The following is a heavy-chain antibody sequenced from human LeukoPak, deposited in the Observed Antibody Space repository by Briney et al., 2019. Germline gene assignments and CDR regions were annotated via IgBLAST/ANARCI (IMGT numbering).Heavy chain of an antibody. CDR1: GFTFSSYA. J-gene: IGHJ5*02. V-gene: IGHV3-30-3*01. CDR3: ARDRNSASSNNWFDP. CDR2: ISYDGGKE. Sequence: GGSLRLSCAASGFTFSSYALLWFRKAPAKGLEWVPVISYDGGKEYYADSVKGRFTISRDNSKNTLYLQMNSLRGEDTAVYYCARDRNSASSNNWFDPWGQGTLVTVSS. D-gene: IGHD6-6*01.